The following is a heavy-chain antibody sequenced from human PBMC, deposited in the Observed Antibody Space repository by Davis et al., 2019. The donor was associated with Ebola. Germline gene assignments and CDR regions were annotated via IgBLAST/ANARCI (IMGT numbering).Heavy chain of an antibody. CDR3: ARGGGDFDI. V-gene: IGHV3-7*01. J-gene: IGHJ3*02. Sequence: GESLKISCAASGFTFSSYWMSWVRQAPGKGLEWVANIKQDGSEKYYVDSVKGRFTISRDNAKNSLYLQMNSLRAEDTAVYYCARGGGDFDIWGQGTMVTVSS. CDR1: GFTFSSYW. CDR2: IKQDGSEK. D-gene: IGHD2-15*01.